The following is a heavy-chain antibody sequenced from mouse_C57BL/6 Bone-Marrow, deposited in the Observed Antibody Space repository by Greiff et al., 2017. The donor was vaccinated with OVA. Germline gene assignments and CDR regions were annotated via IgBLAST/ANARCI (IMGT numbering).Heavy chain of an antibody. Sequence: EVMLVESGGGLVKPGGSLKLSCAASGFTFSDYGMHWVRQAPEKGLEWVAYISSGSSTIYYADTVKGRFTISRDNAKNTLFLQMTSLRSEDTAMYYCARGPLLLRYFAYWGQGTLVTVSA. D-gene: IGHD1-1*01. CDR3: ARGPLLLRYFAY. CDR2: ISSGSSTI. J-gene: IGHJ3*01. CDR1: GFTFSDYG. V-gene: IGHV5-17*01.